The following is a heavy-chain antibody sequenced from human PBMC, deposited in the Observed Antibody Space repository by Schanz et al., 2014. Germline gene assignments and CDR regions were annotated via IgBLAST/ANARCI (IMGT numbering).Heavy chain of an antibody. V-gene: IGHV3-23*04. CDR1: GFTFSDHY. D-gene: IGHD2-15*01. J-gene: IGHJ4*02. Sequence: EVQLVESGGGLVQPGGSLRLSCAASGFTFSDHYMDWVRQAPGKGLEWVSGISGSGGSTYYADSVKGRFTISRDNSENTLYLQMNTLRAEDTAVYYCARDRGYCSGGSCLTFDYWGQGTLVTVSS. CDR3: ARDRGYCSGGSCLTFDY. CDR2: ISGSGGST.